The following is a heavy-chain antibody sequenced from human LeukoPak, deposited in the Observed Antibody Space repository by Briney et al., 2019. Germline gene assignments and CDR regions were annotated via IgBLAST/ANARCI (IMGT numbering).Heavy chain of an antibody. CDR1: GGTFSSYA. CDR3: AGGANCTXXXXYTXXXXY. J-gene: IGHJ4*01. D-gene: IGHD2-8*01. V-gene: IGHV1-69*05. CDR2: IIPIFGTA. Sequence: SVKVSCKASGGTFSSYAISWVRQAPGQGLEWMGGIIPIFGTANYAQNFQGRVTITTDESTSTAYMELSSLRSEDTAVYYCAGGANCTXXXXYTXXXXYXGXGXLVTVSS.